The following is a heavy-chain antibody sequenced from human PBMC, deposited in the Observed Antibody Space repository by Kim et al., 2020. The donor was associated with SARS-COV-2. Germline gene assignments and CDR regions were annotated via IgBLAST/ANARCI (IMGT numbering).Heavy chain of an antibody. CDR3: AKAPEKDIVVVVAAMGH. Sequence: VKGRLTISRDNAKNTLYLQMNSLRAEDTAVYYCAKAPEKDIVVVVAAMGHWGQGTLVTVSS. J-gene: IGHJ4*02. D-gene: IGHD2-15*01. V-gene: IGHV3-30*02.